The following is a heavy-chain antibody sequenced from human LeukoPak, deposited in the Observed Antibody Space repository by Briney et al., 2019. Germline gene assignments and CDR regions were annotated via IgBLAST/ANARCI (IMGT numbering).Heavy chain of an antibody. V-gene: IGHV1-2*06. Sequence: ASVKVSCMASGYTFTGYYMHWVRQAPGQGLEWMGRINPNSGGTNYAQKFQGRVTMTRDTSISTAYMELSRLRSDDTAVYYCARVGSSGWIDAFDIWGQGTMVTVSS. D-gene: IGHD3-22*01. J-gene: IGHJ3*02. CDR3: ARVGSSGWIDAFDI. CDR2: INPNSGGT. CDR1: GYTFTGYY.